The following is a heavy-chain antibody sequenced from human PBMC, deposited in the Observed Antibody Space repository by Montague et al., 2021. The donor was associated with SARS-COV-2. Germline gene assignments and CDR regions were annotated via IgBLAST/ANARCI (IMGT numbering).Heavy chain of an antibody. CDR1: GFTFSSYS. J-gene: IGHJ4*02. V-gene: IGHV3-21*01. CDR2: MSNSNSYI. Sequence: SLRLSCAASGFTFSSYSMNWVRQAPGKGLEWVSSMSNSNSYIYYADSVKGRFTISRDNAKNSLYLQMNSLRAEDTAVYYCARAAWGCYDSSGYLDYWGQGTLVTVSS. CDR3: ARAAWGCYDSSGYLDY. D-gene: IGHD3-22*01.